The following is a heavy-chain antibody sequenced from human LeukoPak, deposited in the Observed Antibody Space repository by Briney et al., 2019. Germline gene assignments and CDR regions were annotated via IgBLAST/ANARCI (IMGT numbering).Heavy chain of an antibody. CDR1: GYTFTGYY. V-gene: IGHV1-2*02. CDR2: INPNSGGT. J-gene: IGHJ4*02. CDR3: ARGGYYDSSGYPGSFDY. Sequence: GASVKVSCKASGYTFTGYYMHWVRQAPGQGLEWMGWINPNSGGTNYAQKFQGRVTMTRDTSISTAYMELSRLRSDDTAVYYCARGGYYDSSGYPGSFDYWGQGTLVTVSS. D-gene: IGHD3-22*01.